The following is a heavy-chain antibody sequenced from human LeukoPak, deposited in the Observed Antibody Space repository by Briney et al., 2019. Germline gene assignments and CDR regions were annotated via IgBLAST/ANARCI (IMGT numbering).Heavy chain of an antibody. CDR1: GFTFSSYS. CDR3: AKDTVEMAPGDFYYFDY. Sequence: GGSLRLSCAASGFTFSSYSMNWVRQAPGKGLEWVPYISSSSSTIYYADSVKGRFTISRDNAKNSLYLQMNSLRAEDTAVYYCAKDTVEMAPGDFYYFDYWGQGTLVTVSS. D-gene: IGHD5-24*01. J-gene: IGHJ4*02. CDR2: ISSSSSTI. V-gene: IGHV3-48*01.